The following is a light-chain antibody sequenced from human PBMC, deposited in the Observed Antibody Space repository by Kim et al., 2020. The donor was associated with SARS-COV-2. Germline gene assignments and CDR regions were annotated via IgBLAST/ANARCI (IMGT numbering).Light chain of an antibody. V-gene: IGLV3-19*01. CDR3: NSRDSSGNHQGV. J-gene: IGLJ3*02. CDR2: GKN. CDR1: SLRTYY. Sequence: SSELTQDPAVSVALGQTVRITCQGDSLRTYYASWYQKKPGQAPILVIYGKNSRPSGIPDRFSGSSSGNTASLTVTGAQAVDEADYYCNSRDSSGNHQGVFGGGTQLTVL.